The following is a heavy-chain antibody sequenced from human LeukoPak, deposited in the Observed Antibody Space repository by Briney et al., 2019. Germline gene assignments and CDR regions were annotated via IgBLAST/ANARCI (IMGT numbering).Heavy chain of an antibody. CDR3: ARDCDTSRNYYGWFDP. D-gene: IGHD3-10*01. V-gene: IGHV3-74*01. Sequence: QPGWYLRLSCGASRLSFTRYWMHWARPIPWEGMVGVARSKYDGTSTTYADSVKGGFTSSRDNAKNTLSLQMNSLRAEATAVYYCARDCDTSRNYYGWFDPWGQGGLVTVSS. J-gene: IGHJ5*02. CDR1: RLSFTRYW. CDR2: SKYDGTST.